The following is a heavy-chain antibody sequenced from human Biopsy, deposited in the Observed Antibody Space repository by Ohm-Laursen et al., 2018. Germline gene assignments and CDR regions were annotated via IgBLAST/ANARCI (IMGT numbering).Heavy chain of an antibody. D-gene: IGHD3-3*01. V-gene: IGHV1-18*01. CDR2: SSAYNGKT. CDR1: GYTFSMYA. J-gene: IGHJ4*02. CDR3: ARDRPSVSTYGVD. Sequence: ATVKISCKASGYTFSMYAITWVRQAPGQGLEWMGWSSAYNGKTNYAQKFQGRLTMTTDTSTSTAYMELRSLGSDDTAVYYCARDRPSVSTYGVDWGQGTLVTVSS.